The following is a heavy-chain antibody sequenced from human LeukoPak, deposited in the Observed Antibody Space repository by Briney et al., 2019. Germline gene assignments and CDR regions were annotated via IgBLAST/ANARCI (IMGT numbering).Heavy chain of an antibody. CDR3: ARVFHDSSGYYPYYFDY. Sequence: ASVKVSCKASGYTFTSYGISWVRQAPGQGLEWMGWISAYNGNTNYAQKLQGRVTMTTDTSTSTAYTQLRSLISDDTAVYYCARVFHDSSGYYPYYFDYWGQGTLVPVSS. J-gene: IGHJ4*02. CDR2: ISAYNGNT. D-gene: IGHD3-22*01. V-gene: IGHV1-18*01. CDR1: GYTFTSYG.